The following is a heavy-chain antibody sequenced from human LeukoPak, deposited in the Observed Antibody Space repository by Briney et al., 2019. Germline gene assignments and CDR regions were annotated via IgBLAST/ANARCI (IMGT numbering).Heavy chain of an antibody. V-gene: IGHV1-2*07. CDR2: INPNSGDT. J-gene: IGHJ3*02. D-gene: IGHD5-12*01. Sequence: ASVNVSCTASGYTFTAYYMHWVRQAPGQGLEWRGWINPNSGDTNYAHKFKGRVTMTRDTSISTAYMELSRLRSDDTAVYYCARPKWLRSSSYAFDIWGQGTMVTVSS. CDR3: ARPKWLRSSSYAFDI. CDR1: GYTFTAYY.